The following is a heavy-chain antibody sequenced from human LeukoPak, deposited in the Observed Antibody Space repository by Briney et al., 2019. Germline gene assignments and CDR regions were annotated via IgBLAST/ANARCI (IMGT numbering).Heavy chain of an antibody. V-gene: IGHV4-59*08. Sequence: SETLSLTCTVSGGSISSYYWSWIRQPPGKGLEWIGYIYYSGSTYYNPSLKSRVTISVDTSKNQFSLKLSSVTAADTAVYYCARSRRSGYDPEPYFDYWGQGTLVTVSS. J-gene: IGHJ4*02. D-gene: IGHD5-12*01. CDR2: IYYSGST. CDR1: GGSISSYY. CDR3: ARSRRSGYDPEPYFDY.